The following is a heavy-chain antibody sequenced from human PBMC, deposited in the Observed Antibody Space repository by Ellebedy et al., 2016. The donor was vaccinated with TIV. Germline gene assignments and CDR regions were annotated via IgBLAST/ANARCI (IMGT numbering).Heavy chain of an antibody. Sequence: GGSLRLXXGASGFTFSNYWMSWVRQAPGKGLEWVVNINQDGSRRDYVASVVGRFTIARDNARNSLYLEMNSLRADDTAVYYCARDGTTSSMDIWGQGTMVTVSS. CDR3: ARDGTTSSMDI. J-gene: IGHJ3*02. CDR2: INQDGSRR. CDR1: GFTFSNYW. V-gene: IGHV3-7*01. D-gene: IGHD1-1*01.